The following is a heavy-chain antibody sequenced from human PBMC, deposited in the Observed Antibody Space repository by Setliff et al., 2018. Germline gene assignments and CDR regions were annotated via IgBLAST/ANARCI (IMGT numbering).Heavy chain of an antibody. CDR3: ARSLVGATYSVYFDY. CDR1: GYSFTDYW. Sequence: GESLKISCKGSGYSFTDYWIAWVRQTPGKGLEWMGTIYPGNADTRYSPSFPGQVTISTDTSIHTAFLQWNNLKASDTAVYYCARSLVGATYSVYFDYWGQGALVTVSS. CDR2: IYPGNADT. V-gene: IGHV5-51*01. J-gene: IGHJ4*02. D-gene: IGHD1-26*01.